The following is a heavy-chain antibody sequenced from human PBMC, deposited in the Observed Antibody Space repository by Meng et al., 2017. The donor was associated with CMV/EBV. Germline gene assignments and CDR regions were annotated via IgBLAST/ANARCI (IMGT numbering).Heavy chain of an antibody. D-gene: IGHD2-8*01. CDR1: GFTFSSYG. J-gene: IGHJ6*02. CDR2: IRYDGSNK. CDR3: ATPTNYYYYGMDV. V-gene: IGHV3-30*02. Sequence: GGSLRLSCAASGFTFSSYGMHWVRQAPGKGLEWVAFIRYDGSNKYYADSVKGRFTISRDNSKNTLYLQMNSLRAEDTAVYYCATPTNYYYYGMDVWGQGTTVTVSS.